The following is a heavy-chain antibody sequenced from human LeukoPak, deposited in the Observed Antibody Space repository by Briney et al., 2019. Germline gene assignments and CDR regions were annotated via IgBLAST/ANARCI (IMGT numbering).Heavy chain of an antibody. CDR1: GFTFSSYG. CDR2: IRYDGSNK. V-gene: IGHV3-30*02. CDR3: AKEDPEYYDILTGSAVFDY. J-gene: IGHJ4*02. D-gene: IGHD3-9*01. Sequence: PGGSLRLSCAASGFTFSSYGMHWVRQAPGKGLEWVAFIRYDGSNKYYADSVKGRFTISRDNSKNTLYLQMNSLRAEDTAVYYCAKEDPEYYDILTGSAVFDYWGQGTLVTVSS.